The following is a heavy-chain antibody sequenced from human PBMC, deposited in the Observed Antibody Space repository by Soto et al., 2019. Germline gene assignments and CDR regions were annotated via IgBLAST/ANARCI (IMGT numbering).Heavy chain of an antibody. J-gene: IGHJ4*02. CDR1: GFTFSSYG. Sequence: GGSLRLSCAASGFTFSSYGMFWVRQAPGRGLEWVAFISYDGSNKCLDSVKGRFTISRDNSKNTLYLQMNSLRAEDTAVYYCAKGSYSGRYSDFDYWGQGTLVTVSS. D-gene: IGHD1-26*01. V-gene: IGHV3-30*18. CDR2: ISYDGSNK. CDR3: AKGSYSGRYSDFDY.